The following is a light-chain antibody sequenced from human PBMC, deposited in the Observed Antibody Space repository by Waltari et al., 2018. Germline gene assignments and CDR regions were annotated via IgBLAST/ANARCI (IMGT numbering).Light chain of an antibody. CDR1: SRDVGGYNY. CDR3: SSYISSSTLEL. J-gene: IGLJ2*01. CDR2: DVS. Sequence: QSALTQPASVSGSPGQSITISCPGTSRDVGGYNYFPWYQQHPGKAPKLMIYDVSNRPSGVSNRFSGSKSGNTASLTISGLQAEDEADYYCSSYISSSTLELFGGGTSLTVL. V-gene: IGLV2-14*03.